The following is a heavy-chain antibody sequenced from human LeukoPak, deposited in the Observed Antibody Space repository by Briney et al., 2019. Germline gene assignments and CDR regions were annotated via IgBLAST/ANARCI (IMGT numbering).Heavy chain of an antibody. Sequence: GGSLRLSCAASGFTFSSYAMHWVRQAPGKGLEWAGVISYDGSNKYYADSVKGRFTISRDNSKNTLYLQMNSLRAEDTAVYYCAKDYYDSSGLRPWYFDLWGRGTLVTVSS. J-gene: IGHJ2*01. CDR3: AKDYYDSSGLRPWYFDL. CDR2: ISYDGSNK. D-gene: IGHD3-22*01. CDR1: GFTFSSYA. V-gene: IGHV3-30-3*02.